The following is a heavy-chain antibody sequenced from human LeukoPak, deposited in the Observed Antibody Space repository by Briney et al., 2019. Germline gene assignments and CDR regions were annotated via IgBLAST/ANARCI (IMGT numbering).Heavy chain of an antibody. CDR2: TYYRSKWYN. Sequence: SQTLSLTCGISGDSVSSNSAAWNWIRRSPSRGLEWLGRTYYRSKWYNDYAVSVKSRIIINPDTSKNQFSLQLNSVTPEDTAVYYCVMSIAAAAAAYWGQGTLVTVSS. V-gene: IGHV6-1*01. CDR3: VMSIAAAAAAY. J-gene: IGHJ4*02. D-gene: IGHD6-13*01. CDR1: GDSVSSNSAA.